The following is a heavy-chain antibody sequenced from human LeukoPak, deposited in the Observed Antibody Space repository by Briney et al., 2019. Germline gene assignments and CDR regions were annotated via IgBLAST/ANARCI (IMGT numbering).Heavy chain of an antibody. CDR2: IYHSGST. Sequence: SGTLSLTCAVSGGSISSSNWWSWVRQPPGKGLEWIGEIYHSGSTNYNPSLKSRATISVDTSKNQFSLKLSSVTAADTAVYYCAGHSSNTRGQPYYYYYYMDVWGKGTTVTISS. D-gene: IGHD6-13*01. CDR3: AGHSSNTRGQPYYYYYYMDV. CDR1: GGSISSSNW. V-gene: IGHV4-4*02. J-gene: IGHJ6*03.